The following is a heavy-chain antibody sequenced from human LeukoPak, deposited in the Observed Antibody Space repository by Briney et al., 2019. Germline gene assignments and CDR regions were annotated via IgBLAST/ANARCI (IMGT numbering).Heavy chain of an antibody. CDR2: IYHSGST. J-gene: IGHJ6*01. CDR1: VYSISGGYY. D-gene: IGHD6-13*01. Sequence: SETLSLTCPFFVYSISGGYYWGWIRQPPGKGLEWIGSIYHSGSTYYNPSLKSRVTISVDTSKNQFSLKLSSVTAADTAVYYCARDRTKYSSSWG. CDR3: ARDRTKYSSS. V-gene: IGHV4-38-2*02.